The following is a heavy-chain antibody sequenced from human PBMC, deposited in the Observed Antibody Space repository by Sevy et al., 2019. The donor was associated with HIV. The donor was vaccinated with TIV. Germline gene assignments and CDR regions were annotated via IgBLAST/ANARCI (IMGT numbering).Heavy chain of an antibody. CDR3: AKDRGYSGYDSFDY. CDR1: GFTFSSYG. J-gene: IGHJ4*02. V-gene: IGHV3-30*02. D-gene: IGHD5-12*01. CDR2: IRYDGSNK. Sequence: GGSLRLSCAASGFTFSSYGMHWVRQAPGKGLEWVAFIRYDGSNKYYANSVKGRFTISRDNSKNTLYLQMNSLRAEDTAVYYCAKDRGYSGYDSFDYWGQGTLVTVSS.